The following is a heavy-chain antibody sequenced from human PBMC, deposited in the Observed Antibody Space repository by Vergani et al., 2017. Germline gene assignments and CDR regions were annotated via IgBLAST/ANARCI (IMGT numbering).Heavy chain of an antibody. D-gene: IGHD3-10*01. V-gene: IGHV4-34*11. CDR2: IYYSGST. J-gene: IGHJ6*02. CDR1: GGSFSGYY. Sequence: QVQLQQWGAGLLKPSETLSLTCAVSGGSFSGYYWSWIRQPPGKGLEWIGYIYYSGSTNYNPSLKSRVTISVDKSKNQFSLKLSSVTAADTAVYYCARGYYGSGSYPGYYYGGMDVWGQGP. CDR3: ARGYYGSGSYPGYYYGGMDV.